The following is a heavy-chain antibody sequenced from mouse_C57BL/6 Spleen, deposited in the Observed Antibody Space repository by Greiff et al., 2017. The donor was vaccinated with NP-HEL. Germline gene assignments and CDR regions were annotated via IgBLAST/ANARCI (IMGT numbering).Heavy chain of an antibody. CDR3: ARPYYYGSSYYAMDY. CDR1: GYTFTSYW. Sequence: QVQLQQPGAELVKPGASVKMSCKASGYTFTSYWITWVKQRPGQGLEWIGDIYPGSGSTNYNEKFKSKATLTVDISSSTAYMQLSSLTSEDSAVYYCARPYYYGSSYYAMDYWGQGTSVTVSS. CDR2: IYPGSGST. V-gene: IGHV1-55*01. D-gene: IGHD1-1*01. J-gene: IGHJ4*01.